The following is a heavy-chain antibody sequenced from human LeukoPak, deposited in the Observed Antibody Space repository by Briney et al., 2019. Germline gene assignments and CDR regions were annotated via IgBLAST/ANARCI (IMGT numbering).Heavy chain of an antibody. CDR3: AREGLPDYYDSSGYPYFDY. V-gene: IGHV3-74*01. CDR2: INSDGSST. J-gene: IGHJ4*02. Sequence: PGGSLRLSCAASGFTFSSYWMHWVRQAPGKGLVWVSRINSDGSSTSYADSVKGRFTISRDNAKNTLYLQMNSLRAEDTAVYYCAREGLPDYYDSSGYPYFDYWGQGTLVTVSS. D-gene: IGHD3-22*01. CDR1: GFTFSSYW.